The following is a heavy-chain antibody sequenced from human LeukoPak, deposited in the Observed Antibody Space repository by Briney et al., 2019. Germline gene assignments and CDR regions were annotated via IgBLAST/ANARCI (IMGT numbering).Heavy chain of an antibody. CDR1: GFTFSSYA. Sequence: RSLRLSCAASGFTFSSYAMHWVRQAPGKGLEWVAVISYDGSNKYYAYSVKGRFTISRDNSKNTLYLQMNSLRAEDTAVYYCARAPYGSGYFDYWGQGTLVTVSS. D-gene: IGHD3-10*01. V-gene: IGHV3-30*01. CDR2: ISYDGSNK. CDR3: ARAPYGSGYFDY. J-gene: IGHJ4*02.